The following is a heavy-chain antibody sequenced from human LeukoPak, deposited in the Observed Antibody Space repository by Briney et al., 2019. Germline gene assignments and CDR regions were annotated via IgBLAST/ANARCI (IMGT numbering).Heavy chain of an antibody. J-gene: IGHJ4*02. CDR3: ARNGDLLETARVAGIDY. D-gene: IGHD6-6*01. Sequence: GASVKVSCKASGGTFSSYAISWVRQAPGQGLEWMGWINPNSGDTNYVQNFQGRLTMTRDTSISTAYMELSRLRSDDTAVYYCARNGDLLETARVAGIDYWGQGTLVTVSS. CDR1: GGTFSSYA. V-gene: IGHV1-2*02. CDR2: INPNSGDT.